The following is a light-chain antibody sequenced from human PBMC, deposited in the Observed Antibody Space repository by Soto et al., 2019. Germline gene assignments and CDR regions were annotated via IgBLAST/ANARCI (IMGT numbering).Light chain of an antibody. V-gene: IGLV1-40*01. CDR1: SSNIGAGYD. CDR2: ANN. CDR3: QSYDNSLSGYV. J-gene: IGLJ1*01. Sequence: QSLLPQPPSVSGAPGQRVTISCSGSSSNIGAGYDVHWYQHLPGTAPKLLIYANNNRPSGVPDRFSGSKSGTSASLAITGLQAEDEADYYCQSYDNSLSGYVFGTGTKVTVL.